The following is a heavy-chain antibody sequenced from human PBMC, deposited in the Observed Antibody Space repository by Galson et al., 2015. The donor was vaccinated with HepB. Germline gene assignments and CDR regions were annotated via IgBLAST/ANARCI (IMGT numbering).Heavy chain of an antibody. D-gene: IGHD3-22*01. CDR1: GFSLRTSGVG. CDR3: ARNPTYYYDSSGYSRAFDI. V-gene: IGHV2-5*02. Sequence: PALVKPTQTLTLTCTFSGFSLRTSGVGVGWIRQPPGKALEWLALIYWDDDKRYSPSLKSRLTITKDTSKNQVVLTMTNMDPVDTATYYCARNPTYYYDSSGYSRAFDIWGQGTMVTVSS. J-gene: IGHJ3*02. CDR2: IYWDDDK.